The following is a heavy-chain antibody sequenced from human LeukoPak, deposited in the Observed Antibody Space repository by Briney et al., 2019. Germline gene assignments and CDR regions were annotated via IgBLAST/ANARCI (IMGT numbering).Heavy chain of an antibody. D-gene: IGHD3-3*01. Sequence: GGSLRLSCTAPGFTFSTFAMTWVRQAPGKGLEWISSMSSGSSYIYYADSVRGRFSISRDNAKNSLYLMMNNLRAEDTGIYYCARDRPTGASRVFVVQWGEGTPVTVS. CDR3: ARDRPTGASRVFVVQ. J-gene: IGHJ4*02. CDR1: GFTFSTFA. V-gene: IGHV3-21*06. CDR2: MSSGSSYI.